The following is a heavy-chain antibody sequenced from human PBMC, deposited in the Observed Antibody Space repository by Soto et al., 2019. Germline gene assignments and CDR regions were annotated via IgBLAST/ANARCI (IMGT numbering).Heavy chain of an antibody. CDR3: ARDEVGDYVFWSGYYYYYGMDV. CDR2: ISYDGSNK. Sequence: QVQLVESGGGVVQPGRSLRLSCAASGFTFSSYAMHWVRQAPGKGLEWVAVISYDGSNKYYADSVKGRFTISRDNSKNTLYLQMNSLTAEDTAVYYCARDEVGDYVFWSGYYYYYGMDVWGQGTTVTVSS. D-gene: IGHD3-3*01. CDR1: GFTFSSYA. V-gene: IGHV3-30-3*01. J-gene: IGHJ6*02.